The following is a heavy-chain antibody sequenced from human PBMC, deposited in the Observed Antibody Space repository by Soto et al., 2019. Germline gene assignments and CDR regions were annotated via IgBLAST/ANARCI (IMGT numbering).Heavy chain of an antibody. CDR3: ARGGRRSPGMDV. Sequence: QVQLQESGPGLVKPSQTLSLTCTVSGGSISSGGYYWSWIRQHPGKGLEWIGYIYYSGSTYYNPSLTSRVTLSVDTSKNPFSLKLSSVTAADTAVYYCARGGRRSPGMDVWGQGTTVTVSS. CDR2: IYYSGST. V-gene: IGHV4-31*03. CDR1: GGSISSGGYY. J-gene: IGHJ6*02.